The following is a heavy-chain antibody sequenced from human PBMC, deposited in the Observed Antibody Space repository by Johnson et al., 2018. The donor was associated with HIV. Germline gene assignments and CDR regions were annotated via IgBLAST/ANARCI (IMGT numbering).Heavy chain of an antibody. D-gene: IGHD1-26*01. Sequence: VQLVESGGRLVQPGGSLRLSCAASGFSFSTYWMHWVRRVPGKGLVWVSRIDTEGSGTTYADSVKGRFTISRDNAKNTVYLQMNSLRAEDTAVYYCARVVRKGGAHHDAFDIWGQGTMVTVSS. CDR2: IDTEGSGT. CDR1: GFSFSTYW. J-gene: IGHJ3*02. V-gene: IGHV3-74*03. CDR3: ARVVRKGGAHHDAFDI.